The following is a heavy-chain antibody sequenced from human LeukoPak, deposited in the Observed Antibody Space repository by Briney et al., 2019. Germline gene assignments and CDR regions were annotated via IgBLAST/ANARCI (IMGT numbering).Heavy chain of an antibody. Sequence: KPSETLSLTCTVSGGSLSTYYWSWIRQPPGKGLEWIGYINYSGSTNYNPSLKSRVSISVDTSKNQSSLKLSSVTAADTAVYYCARDYAGSSRSRFDPWGQGTLVTVSS. CDR2: INYSGST. J-gene: IGHJ5*02. CDR1: GGSLSTYY. CDR3: ARDYAGSSRSRFDP. D-gene: IGHD4-23*01. V-gene: IGHV4-59*01.